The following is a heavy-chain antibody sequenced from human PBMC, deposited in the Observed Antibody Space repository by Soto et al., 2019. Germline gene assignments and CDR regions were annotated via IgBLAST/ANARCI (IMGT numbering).Heavy chain of an antibody. J-gene: IGHJ6*02. V-gene: IGHV1-2*02. CDR1: GYTFTGYY. Sequence: WASVKVSCKASGYTFTGYYMHWVRQAPGQGLEWMGWINPNSGGTNYAQKFQGRVTMTRDTSISTAYMELSRLRSDDTAVYYCAREGGGSSSNYYYGMDVWGQGTTVTVSS. D-gene: IGHD6-6*01. CDR2: INPNSGGT. CDR3: AREGGGSSSNYYYGMDV.